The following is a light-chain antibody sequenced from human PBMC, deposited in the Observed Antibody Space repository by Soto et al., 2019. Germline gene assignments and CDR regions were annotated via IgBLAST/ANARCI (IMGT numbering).Light chain of an antibody. CDR3: SSYTSSSPLSV. Sequence: QSVLTQPASVSGSPGQSITISCTGTNSDIGFYNYVSWYQQHPGEAPKLIIYEVAKRPSGVSSRFSGSKSGNTASLTISGLQAENEADYHCSSYTSSSPLSVFGTGTKVTVL. J-gene: IGLJ1*01. CDR1: NSDIGFYNY. CDR2: EVA. V-gene: IGLV2-14*01.